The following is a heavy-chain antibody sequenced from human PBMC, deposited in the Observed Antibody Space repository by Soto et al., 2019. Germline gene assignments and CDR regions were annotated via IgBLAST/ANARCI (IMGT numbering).Heavy chain of an antibody. V-gene: IGHV3-30*03. CDR3: ATDLREMATNTPDY. CDR2: VSYDGIDE. J-gene: IGHJ4*02. CDR1: GFTFTRFG. Sequence: QVHLVESGGGVVQPGRSLRLSCAASGFTFTRFGIHWVRQAPGKGLEWVAVVSYDGIDENYADSVKGRFSISRDNSKNTVYLQMNSLRGEDTAVYYCATDLREMATNTPDYWGQGTLVTVSS. D-gene: IGHD5-12*01.